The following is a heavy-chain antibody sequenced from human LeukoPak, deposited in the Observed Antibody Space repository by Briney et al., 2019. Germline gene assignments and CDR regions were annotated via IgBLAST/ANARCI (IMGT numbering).Heavy chain of an antibody. D-gene: IGHD5-24*01. Sequence: SETLSLTCTVSGGSISSSSYYWGWIRQPPGKGLEWIGEINHSGSTNYNPSLKSRVTISVDTSKNRFSLKLNSVTAADTAVYYCARKDGYYFNYWGQGTLVTVSS. J-gene: IGHJ4*02. CDR2: INHSGST. V-gene: IGHV4-39*07. CDR1: GGSISSSSYY. CDR3: ARKDGYYFNY.